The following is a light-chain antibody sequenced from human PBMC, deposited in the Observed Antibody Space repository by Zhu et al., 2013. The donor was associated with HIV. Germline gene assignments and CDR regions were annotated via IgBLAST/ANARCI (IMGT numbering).Light chain of an antibody. CDR3: QQYHTYPLT. V-gene: IGKV1-5*01. J-gene: IGKJ4*01. CDR2: DVS. CDR1: QSLGKW. Sequence: DIQMTQSPSTLSASGGDRVTITCRASQSLGKWLAWYQQKPGKAPNLLIFDVSNLRSGVPSRFSGSRSGTEFSLTISSLQPDDFSTYYCQQYHTYPLTFGGGTKVEIK.